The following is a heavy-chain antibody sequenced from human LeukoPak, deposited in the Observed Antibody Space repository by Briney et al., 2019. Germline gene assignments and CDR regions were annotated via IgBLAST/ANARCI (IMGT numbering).Heavy chain of an antibody. CDR2: INTNTGNP. J-gene: IGHJ4*02. V-gene: IGHV7-4-1*02. CDR3: AREGRSGSSWFLAN. CDR1: GYTFTNYA. D-gene: IGHD6-13*01. Sequence: ASVNVSCKASGYTFTNYAVNWVRQAPGQGLEWMGWINTNTGNPTYAQGFTGRFVFSLDTSVSTAYLQINSLKAEDTAVYYCAREGRSGSSWFLANWGQGVLVTVSS.